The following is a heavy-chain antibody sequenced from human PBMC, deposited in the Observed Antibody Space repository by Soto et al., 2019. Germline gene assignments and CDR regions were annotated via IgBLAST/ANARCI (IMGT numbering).Heavy chain of an antibody. Sequence: GGSLRLSCAASGFTFSSYAMNWVRQAPGKGLEWVSVISGSDGSTYYADSVKGRFTISRDNSKNTLNLQMNSLRAEDTAVYYCARRSSSWYFDYWGQGTLDTVSS. J-gene: IGHJ4*02. V-gene: IGHV3-23*01. CDR1: GFTFSSYA. CDR3: ARRSSSWYFDY. CDR2: ISGSDGST. D-gene: IGHD6-13*01.